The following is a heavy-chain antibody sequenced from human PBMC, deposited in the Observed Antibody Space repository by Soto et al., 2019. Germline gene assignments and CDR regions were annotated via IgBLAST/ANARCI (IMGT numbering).Heavy chain of an antibody. CDR3: ARESHDILTGPPWVWYFDL. D-gene: IGHD3-9*01. Sequence: QVXXQQWGAGPLRPLETLSLTCGVSGGSFSXYYWAWIRQSPGKGLGWIGEINDRGSINYNPSLKSRVSISVDTSKNHYSLNLRSVTAADTAVYYCARESHDILTGPPWVWYFDLWGRGTLVTVSS. J-gene: IGHJ2*01. CDR1: GGSFSXYY. CDR2: INDRGSI. V-gene: IGHV4-34*01.